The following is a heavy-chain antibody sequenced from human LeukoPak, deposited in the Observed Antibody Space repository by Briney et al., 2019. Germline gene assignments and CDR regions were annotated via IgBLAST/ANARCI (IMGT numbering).Heavy chain of an antibody. CDR2: IYYTGST. CDR3: ASSYFYDGNRYFDY. V-gene: IGHV4-59*08. Sequence: SETLSLTCNVSGGSITSYYWNWIRQPPGKGLEWIGYIYYTGSTDSNPSPKSRLTISLDTSKKQFSLKLSSVTAADTAIYYCASSYFYDGNRYFDYWGQGALVTVSS. J-gene: IGHJ4*02. CDR1: GGSITSYY. D-gene: IGHD3-22*01.